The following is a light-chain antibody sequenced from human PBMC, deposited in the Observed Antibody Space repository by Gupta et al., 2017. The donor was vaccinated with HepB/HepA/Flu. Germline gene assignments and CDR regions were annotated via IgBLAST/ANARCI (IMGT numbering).Light chain of an antibody. CDR1: QSVSSN. CDR3: QQYNNWRGT. J-gene: IGKJ2*01. CDR2: GAS. V-gene: IGKV3-15*01. Sequence: EIVMTQSPPTLSVSPGERATLSCRASQSVSSNLAWYQQKPGQAPRLLIYGASTRATGIPARFSGSGSGTEFTLTISSLQSEDFAVDYCQQYNNWRGTFGQGTKLEIK.